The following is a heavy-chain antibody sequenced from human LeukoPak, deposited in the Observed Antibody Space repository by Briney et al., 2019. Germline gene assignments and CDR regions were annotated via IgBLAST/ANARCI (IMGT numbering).Heavy chain of an antibody. Sequence: GGSLRLSCAASGFTFSDYYMSWIRQAAGMGLEWVSYISSSGSTTYYADSVKGRFTISRDNAKNSLYLEMNSLRAEDTAAYFCARVGFGELWGMDVWGKGTTVTTSS. D-gene: IGHD3-10*01. CDR3: ARVGFGELWGMDV. J-gene: IGHJ6*04. CDR2: ISSSGSTT. CDR1: GFTFSDYY. V-gene: IGHV3-11*01.